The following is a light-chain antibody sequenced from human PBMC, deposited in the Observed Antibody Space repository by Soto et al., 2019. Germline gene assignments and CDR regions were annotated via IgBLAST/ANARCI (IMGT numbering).Light chain of an antibody. Sequence: QSALTHPASVSWSPGQPITISFTGTSSYVFSFDSFAWYQHNPGKAPKIMIYYVSNRPSGVSSRFSGSKSGKTASLSISGIQTEDEANYYCSSFTTSSTLVFGTGTKVTVL. CDR1: SSYVFSFDS. CDR3: SSFTTSSTLV. J-gene: IGLJ1*01. CDR2: YVS. V-gene: IGLV2-14*01.